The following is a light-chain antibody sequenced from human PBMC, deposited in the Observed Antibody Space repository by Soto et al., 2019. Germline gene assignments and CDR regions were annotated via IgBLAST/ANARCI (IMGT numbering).Light chain of an antibody. Sequence: RQTTQSPSTLSASVGDRVTITCRASQSISSWLAWYQQKPGKAPKLLIYKASSLESGVPSRFSGSGSGTEFTLSISSLQPDDFATYYCEQYNSYWTFGQGTKVEIK. CDR1: QSISSW. J-gene: IGKJ1*01. CDR3: EQYNSYWT. CDR2: KAS. V-gene: IGKV1-5*03.